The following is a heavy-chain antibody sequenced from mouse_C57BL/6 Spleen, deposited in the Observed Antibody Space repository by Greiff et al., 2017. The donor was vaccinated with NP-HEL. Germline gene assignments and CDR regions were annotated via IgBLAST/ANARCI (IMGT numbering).Heavy chain of an antibody. J-gene: IGHJ3*01. CDR3: ARGGYYGSSYVAWFAY. CDR1: GYSITSGYD. V-gene: IGHV3-1*01. Sequence: VQLKESGPGMVKPSQSLSLTCTVTGYSITSGYDWHWIRHFPGNKLEWMGYISYSGSTNYNPSLKSRISITHDTSKNHFFLKLNSVTTEDTATYYCARGGYYGSSYVAWFAYWGQGTLVTVSA. CDR2: ISYSGST. D-gene: IGHD1-1*01.